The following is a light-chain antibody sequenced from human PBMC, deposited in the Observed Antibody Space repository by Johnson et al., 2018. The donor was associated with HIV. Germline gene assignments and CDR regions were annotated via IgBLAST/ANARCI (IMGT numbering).Light chain of an antibody. CDR3: GTWDNSLNVYV. J-gene: IGLJ1*01. CDR1: SSNIGSNF. V-gene: IGLV1-51*01. Sequence: QSALTQPPSVSAAPGQKVTISCSGSSSNIGSNFVSWYQQLPGKAPTLLIYDNNKRPSGIPARFSGSKSGSSATLGITGLQTGDEADYYCGTWDNSLNVYVFGTGTKVTVL. CDR2: DNN.